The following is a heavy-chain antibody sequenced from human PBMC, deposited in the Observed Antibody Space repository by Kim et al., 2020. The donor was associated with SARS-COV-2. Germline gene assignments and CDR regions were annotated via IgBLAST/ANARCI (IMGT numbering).Heavy chain of an antibody. CDR1: GFTFSDSA. CDR2: IRSKANSYAT. J-gene: IGHJ3*02. CDR3: TRVPPYSNSWWDAFVI. V-gene: IGHV3-73*01. Sequence: GGSLRLSCAASGFTFSDSAMYWVRQAPGKGLEWVGRIRSKANSYATAYDVSVKGRFIISRDDSKNTAYLQMNSLKTEDTAIYYCTRVPPYSNSWWDAFVIWGQRTMVAVSS. D-gene: IGHD6-13*01.